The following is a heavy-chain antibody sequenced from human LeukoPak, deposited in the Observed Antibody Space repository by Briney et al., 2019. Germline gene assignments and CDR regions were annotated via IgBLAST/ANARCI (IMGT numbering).Heavy chain of an antibody. Sequence: PGGSLRLSCAASGFTFSSSAMSWVRQAPGKGLEWVSVISGSGGGTYYADSAKGRFTISRDNSKNTLYLQMNSLRADDTAVYYCTSHAAFDPWGQGTLVTVSS. CDR1: GFTFSSSA. J-gene: IGHJ5*02. V-gene: IGHV3-23*01. CDR3: TSHAAFDP. CDR2: ISGSGGGT.